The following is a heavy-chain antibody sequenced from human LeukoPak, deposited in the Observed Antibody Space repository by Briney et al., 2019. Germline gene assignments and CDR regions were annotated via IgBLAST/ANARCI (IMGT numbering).Heavy chain of an antibody. D-gene: IGHD3-22*01. V-gene: IGHV1-18*01. Sequence: ASVKVACKASGYTFSHYGISWVRQAPGPGLECMGWISAYNGNTNYAQKLQGRVTMTTDTSTRTAYMELRSLRYDDTAVYYCARGDRSGHYYLEYLQHWGQGTLVTVSS. J-gene: IGHJ1*01. CDR1: GYTFSHYG. CDR3: ARGDRSGHYYLEYLQH. CDR2: ISAYNGNT.